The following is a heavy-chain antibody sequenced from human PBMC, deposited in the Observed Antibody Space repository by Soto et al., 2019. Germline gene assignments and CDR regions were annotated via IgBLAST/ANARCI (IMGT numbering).Heavy chain of an antibody. CDR2: IYHSGST. J-gene: IGHJ6*02. CDR3: ASSGLMAITVNNYGMDV. D-gene: IGHD4-4*01. Sequence: QVQLQESGPGLVKPSGTLSLTCAVSGGSISSSNWWSWVRQPPGKGLEWIGEIYHSGSTNYNPSLKSRVTISVDKSKNQFSLKLSSVTAADTAVYYCASSGLMAITVNNYGMDVWGQGTTVTVSS. CDR1: GGSISSSNW. V-gene: IGHV4-4*02.